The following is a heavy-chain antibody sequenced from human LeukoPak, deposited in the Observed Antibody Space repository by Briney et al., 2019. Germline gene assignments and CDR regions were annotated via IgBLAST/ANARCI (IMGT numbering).Heavy chain of an antibody. Sequence: SETLSLTCTVSGGSISSCSYYWGWIRQPRGKGLEWIANIHYSGSTYYNPSLKSRVTISVDTSKNQFSLKLSSVAAADTALYYCARTYSYYHYMDVWGKGTTVTVSS. D-gene: IGHD2-15*01. CDR3: ARTYSYYHYMDV. CDR1: GGSISSCSYY. V-gene: IGHV4-39*01. J-gene: IGHJ6*03. CDR2: IHYSGST.